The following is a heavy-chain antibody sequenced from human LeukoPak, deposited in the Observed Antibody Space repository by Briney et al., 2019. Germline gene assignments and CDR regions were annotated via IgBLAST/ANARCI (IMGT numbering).Heavy chain of an antibody. D-gene: IGHD6-13*01. CDR1: GYTFTSYY. Sequence: GASVKVSCKASGYTFTSYYMHWVRQAPGQGLEWMGIINPSGGSTSYAQRFQGRVTMARDTSTSTVYMELSSLRSEDTAVYYCAREGQGQLDYHYWGQGTLVTVSS. CDR2: INPSGGST. J-gene: IGHJ4*02. V-gene: IGHV1-46*03. CDR3: AREGQGQLDYHY.